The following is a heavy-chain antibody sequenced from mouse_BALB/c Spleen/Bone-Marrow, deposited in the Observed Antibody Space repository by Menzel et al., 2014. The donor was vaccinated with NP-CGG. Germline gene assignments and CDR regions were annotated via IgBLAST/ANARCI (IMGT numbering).Heavy chain of an antibody. Sequence: SGAELVRPGALVKLSCKASGFNIKDSSMHWVEQRPEQGLGWIGWIDPENGNTIYDPKFQGKASITADTSSNTAYLQLSSLTSEDTAVYYCAGGNYRFAYWGQGTLVTVSA. D-gene: IGHD2-1*01. CDR3: AGGNYRFAY. J-gene: IGHJ3*01. V-gene: IGHV14-1*02. CDR1: GFNIKDSS. CDR2: IDPENGNT.